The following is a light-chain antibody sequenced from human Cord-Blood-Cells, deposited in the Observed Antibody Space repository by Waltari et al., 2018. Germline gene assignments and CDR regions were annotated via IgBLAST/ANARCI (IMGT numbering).Light chain of an antibody. CDR3: SSYTSSSTQV. V-gene: IGLV2-14*01. Sequence: QSALTQPASVSGSPGQSITISCTGTRSDVGGYNYVSWYQQPPVKAPKLMIYDVSNRPSGVSNRFSGSKSGNTASLTISGLQAEDEADYYCSSYTSSSTQVFGGGTKLTVL. CDR1: RSDVGGYNY. CDR2: DVS. J-gene: IGLJ2*01.